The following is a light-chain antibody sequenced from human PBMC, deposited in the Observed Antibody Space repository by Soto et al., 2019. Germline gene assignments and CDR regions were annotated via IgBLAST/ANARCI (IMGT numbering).Light chain of an antibody. V-gene: IGLV2-11*01. Sequence: QSVLTQPRSVSGSPGQSVTISCTGTSSDVGGYNYVSWYQHHPGKAPKLMIYDVSKRPSGVPDRFSGSKSGNTASLTISGLQAEDEADYYCCSYAGSYVFGTGTKVTGL. J-gene: IGLJ1*01. CDR3: CSYAGSYV. CDR2: DVS. CDR1: SSDVGGYNY.